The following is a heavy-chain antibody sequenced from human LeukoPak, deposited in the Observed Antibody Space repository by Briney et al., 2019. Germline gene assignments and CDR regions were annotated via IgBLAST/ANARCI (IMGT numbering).Heavy chain of an antibody. CDR2: ISGSGGST. CDR1: GFTFSSYA. V-gene: IGHV3-23*01. D-gene: IGHD4-11*01. CDR3: AKAHSNYLGGEVCFDY. Sequence: QSGGSLRLSCAASGFTFSSYAMSWVRQAPGKGLEWVSAISGSGGSTYYADSVKGRFTISRDNSKNTLYLQMNSLRAEDTAVYYCAKAHSNYLGGEVCFDYWGQGTLVTVSS. J-gene: IGHJ4*02.